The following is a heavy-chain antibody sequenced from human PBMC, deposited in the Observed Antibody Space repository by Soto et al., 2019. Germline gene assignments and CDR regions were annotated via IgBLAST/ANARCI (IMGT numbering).Heavy chain of an antibody. CDR2: ISYDGSKK. CDR1: GFSCSDCG. CDR3: SSSWVYYYSGVNV. V-gene: IGHV3-30*03. Sequence: QVQLMEAGGGLVQPGRSLRLSCAASGFSCSDCGMHWVSQAPGTGLEWVAFISYDGSKKYHVDSVKGRFTIFRDNFKNTVFLKMNSVRYEDTAVYYSSSSWVYYYSGVNVWGQGNTVTVSS. J-gene: IGHJ6*02.